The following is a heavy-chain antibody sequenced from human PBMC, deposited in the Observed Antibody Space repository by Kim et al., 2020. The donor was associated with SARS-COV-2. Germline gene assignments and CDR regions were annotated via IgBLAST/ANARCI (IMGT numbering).Heavy chain of an antibody. Sequence: TDYVAPVKGRFTISRDDSKNTLYLQMNSLKTEDTAVYYCTTLGGDYPLDYWGQGTLVTVSS. CDR3: TTLGGDYPLDY. J-gene: IGHJ4*02. D-gene: IGHD4-17*01. V-gene: IGHV3-15*01. CDR2: T.